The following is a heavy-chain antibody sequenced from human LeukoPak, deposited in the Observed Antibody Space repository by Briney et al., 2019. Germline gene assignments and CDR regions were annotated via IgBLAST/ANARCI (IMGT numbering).Heavy chain of an antibody. CDR3: ASRYGDYRLDY. V-gene: IGHV4-39*01. CDR1: GGSISSSSFY. Sequence: SETLSLTCTVSGGSISSSSFYWVWIRQPPGKGLEWIGSIYYSGGTYYNPSLKSRVTISVDTSKNQFSLKVSSVTAADTAMYYCASRYGDYRLDYWGQGTLVTVSS. D-gene: IGHD4-17*01. J-gene: IGHJ4*02. CDR2: IYYSGGT.